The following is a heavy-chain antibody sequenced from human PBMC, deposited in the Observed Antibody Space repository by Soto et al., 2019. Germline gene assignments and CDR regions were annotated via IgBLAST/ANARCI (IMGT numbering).Heavy chain of an antibody. V-gene: IGHV1-18*01. CDR3: ANSPRREMATA. CDR1: GYTFINYH. J-gene: IGHJ5*02. Sequence: QVQLVQSGGEVKKPGASVTVSCKASGYTFINYHITWVRQAPGQGLEWMAWINTYNGMTDYAQRFQGRVTMTRDTSTSTAYMELRNLVSDVTAVYFFANSPRREMATAWGQGTLLTVSS. D-gene: IGHD5-12*01. CDR2: INTYNGMT.